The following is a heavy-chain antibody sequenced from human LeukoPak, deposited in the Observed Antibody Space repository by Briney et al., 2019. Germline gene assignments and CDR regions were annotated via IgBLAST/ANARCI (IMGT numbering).Heavy chain of an antibody. CDR2: ISAYNGNT. CDR3: ARASITMVRGVIITPDY. CDR1: GYTFTSYG. D-gene: IGHD3-10*01. V-gene: IGHV1-18*01. Sequence: ASVKVSCKASGYTFTSYGISWVRQAPGRGLEWMGWISAYNGNTNYAQKLQGRVTMTTDTSTSTAYMELRSLRSDDTAVYYCARASITMVRGVIITPDYWGQGTLVTVSS. J-gene: IGHJ4*02.